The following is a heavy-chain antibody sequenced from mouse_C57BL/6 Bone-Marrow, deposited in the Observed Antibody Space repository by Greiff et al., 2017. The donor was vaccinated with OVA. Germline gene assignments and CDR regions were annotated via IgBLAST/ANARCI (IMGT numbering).Heavy chain of an antibody. Sequence: EVKLVESGGGLVKPGGSLKLSCAASGFTFSSYTMSWVRQTPEKRLEWVATISGGGGNTYYPDSVKGRFTISRDNAKNTLYLQMSSLRSEDTALYYCARIPYDYDGGSWFAYWGQGTLVTVSA. J-gene: IGHJ3*01. CDR3: ARIPYDYDGGSWFAY. CDR1: GFTFSSYT. CDR2: ISGGGGNT. V-gene: IGHV5-9*01. D-gene: IGHD2-4*01.